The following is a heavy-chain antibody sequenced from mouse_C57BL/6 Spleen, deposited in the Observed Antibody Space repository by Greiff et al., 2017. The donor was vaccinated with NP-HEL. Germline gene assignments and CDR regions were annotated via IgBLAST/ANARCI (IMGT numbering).Heavy chain of an antibody. CDR2: IDPNSGGT. D-gene: IGHD2-4*01. V-gene: IGHV1-72*01. CDR3: ARSGAIYYDYDGFSWFAY. J-gene: IGHJ3*01. CDR1: GYTFTSYW. Sequence: QVQLQQPGAELVKPGASVKLSCKASGYTFTSYWMHWVKQRPGRGLEWIGRIDPNSGGTKYNEKFKSKATLTVDKPSSTAYMQLSSLTSEDSAVYYCARSGAIYYDYDGFSWFAYWGQGTLSLSLQ.